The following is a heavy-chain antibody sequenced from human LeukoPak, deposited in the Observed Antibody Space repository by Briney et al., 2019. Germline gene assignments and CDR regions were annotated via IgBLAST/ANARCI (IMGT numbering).Heavy chain of an antibody. CDR3: ARDQQDIVVVPAAQGQNPRRDYYYYYMDV. CDR2: IYYSGST. D-gene: IGHD2-2*01. CDR1: GGSISSSSYY. Sequence: PSETLSLTCTVSGGSISSSSYYWGWIRQPPGKGLEWIGSIYYSGSTYYNPSLKSRVTISVDTSKNQFSLKLSSVTAADTAVYYCARDQQDIVVVPAAQGQNPRRDYYYYYMDVWGKGTTVTVSS. V-gene: IGHV4-39*07. J-gene: IGHJ6*03.